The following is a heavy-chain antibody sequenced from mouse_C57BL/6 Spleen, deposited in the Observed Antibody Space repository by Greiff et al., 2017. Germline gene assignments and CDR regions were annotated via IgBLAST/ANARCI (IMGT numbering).Heavy chain of an antibody. CDR3: ARSPYDYDGPWFAY. CDR2: INPNNGGT. J-gene: IGHJ3*01. D-gene: IGHD2-4*01. Sequence: EVQLQQSGPELVKPGASVKIPCKASGYTFTDYNMDWVKQSHGKSLEWIGDINPNNGGTIYNQKFKGKATLTVAKSSSTAYMELRSLTSEDTAVYYCARSPYDYDGPWFAYWGQGTLVTVSA. V-gene: IGHV1-18*01. CDR1: GYTFTDYN.